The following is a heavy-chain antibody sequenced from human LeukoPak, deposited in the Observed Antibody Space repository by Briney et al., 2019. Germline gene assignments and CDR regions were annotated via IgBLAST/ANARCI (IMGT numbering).Heavy chain of an antibody. CDR1: GFTFSSYW. D-gene: IGHD3-10*01. CDR2: ISSSSTI. V-gene: IGHV3-48*01. Sequence: GSLRLSCAASGFTFSSYWMSWVRQAPGKGLEWVSYISSSSTIYYADSVKGRFTISRDNAKNSLYLQMNSLRAEDTAVYYCAIGGGAITMWGQGTLVTVSS. J-gene: IGHJ4*02. CDR3: AIGGGAITM.